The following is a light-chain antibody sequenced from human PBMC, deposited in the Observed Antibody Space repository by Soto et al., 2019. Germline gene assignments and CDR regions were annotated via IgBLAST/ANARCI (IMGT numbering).Light chain of an antibody. CDR1: HIVSINY. CDR2: GAS. V-gene: IGKV3-20*01. J-gene: IGKJ4*01. Sequence: ETVLTQSPGTLSLSPGERATLSCRASHIVSINYLAWYQQKPGRAPRLLIYGASSRATGIPDRFSGSGSGTDFTLTISRLEPEDYAVYYCQQYGNSPLTFGGGTKVDIK. CDR3: QQYGNSPLT.